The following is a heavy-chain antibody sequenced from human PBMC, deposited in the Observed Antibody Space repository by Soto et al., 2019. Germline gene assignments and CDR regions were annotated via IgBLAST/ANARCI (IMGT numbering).Heavy chain of an antibody. CDR3: ARRYSSSSADAFDI. Sequence: GGSLRLSCAASGFTFSSYSMNWVRQAPGKGLEWVSSISSSSSYIYYADSVKGRFTISRDNAKKSLYLQMNSLRAEDTAVYYCARRYSSSSADAFDIWGQGTMVTVSS. D-gene: IGHD6-6*01. CDR2: ISSSSSYI. CDR1: GFTFSSYS. J-gene: IGHJ3*02. V-gene: IGHV3-21*01.